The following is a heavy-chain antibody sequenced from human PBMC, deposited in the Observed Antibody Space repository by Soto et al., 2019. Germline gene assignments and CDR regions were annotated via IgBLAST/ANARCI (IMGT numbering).Heavy chain of an antibody. CDR1: GFTFSSYA. CDR2: ISYDGSNK. CDR3: AREGGDYDLN. V-gene: IGHV3-30-3*01. D-gene: IGHD4-17*01. J-gene: IGHJ4*02. Sequence: QVQLVESGGGVVQPGRSLGLSCAASGFTFSSYAMHWVRQAPGKGLEWVAVISYDGSNKYYADSVKGRFTISRDNSKNTLYLQMNSLRAEDTAVYYCAREGGDYDLNWGQGTLVTVSS.